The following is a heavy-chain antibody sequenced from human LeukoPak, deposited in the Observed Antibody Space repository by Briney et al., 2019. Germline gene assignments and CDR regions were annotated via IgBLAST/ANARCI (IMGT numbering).Heavy chain of an antibody. D-gene: IGHD3-22*01. Sequence: GASVKVSCKASGYTFTSYYIHWVRQAPGQGLELMGIINPSGGSTNYAQKFQGRVAMTRDTSTSTVYMELSSLRSEDTAVYYCARGLDYYDTTKGFDYWGQGTLVTVSS. J-gene: IGHJ4*02. CDR1: GYTFTSYY. CDR2: INPSGGST. CDR3: ARGLDYYDTTKGFDY. V-gene: IGHV1-46*01.